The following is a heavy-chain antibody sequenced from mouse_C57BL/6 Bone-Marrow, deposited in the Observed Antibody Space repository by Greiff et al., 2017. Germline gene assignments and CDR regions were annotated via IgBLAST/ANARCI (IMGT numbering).Heavy chain of an antibody. CDR1: GYTFTSYW. Sequence: VQLQQPGAELVKPGASVKLSCKASGYTFTSYWMHWVKQRPGQGLEWIGMIHPNSGSTNYNEKFKSKATLTVDKSSSTAYMQLSSLTSDDSAVYYCASGGSYYGSSFYWYFDVWGTGTTVTVSS. CDR3: ASGGSYYGSSFYWYFDV. CDR2: IHPNSGST. V-gene: IGHV1-64*01. J-gene: IGHJ1*03. D-gene: IGHD1-1*01.